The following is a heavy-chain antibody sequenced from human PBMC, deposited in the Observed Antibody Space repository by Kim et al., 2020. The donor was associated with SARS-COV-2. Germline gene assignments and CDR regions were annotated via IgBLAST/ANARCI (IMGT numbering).Heavy chain of an antibody. J-gene: IGHJ4*02. CDR3: AKGWLKGGFDY. Sequence: SQTLSLTCAIFGDSVSTDIGWNWIRQSPSRGLEWLGRTYYRSKWNKDYAVSVKSRITINSDTSKNHFSLQLHSVTAEDTAVFYCAKGWLKGGFDYWGQGILVTVSS. V-gene: IGHV6-1*01. CDR1: GDSVSTDIG. CDR2: TYYRSKWNK. D-gene: IGHD5-12*01.